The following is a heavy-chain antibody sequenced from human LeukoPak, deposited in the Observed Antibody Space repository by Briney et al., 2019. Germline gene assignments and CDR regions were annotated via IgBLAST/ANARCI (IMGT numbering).Heavy chain of an antibody. CDR3: ARVGRQWPFDY. CDR2: INHSGST. CDR1: GGSFSGYY. J-gene: IGHJ4*02. V-gene: IGHV4-34*01. D-gene: IGHD6-19*01. Sequence: SETLSLTCAVYGGSFSGYYWSWIRQPPGKWLEWIGEINHSGSTNYNPSLKSRVTISVDTSKNQFSLKLSSVTAADTAVYYCARVGRQWPFDYWGQGTLVTVSS.